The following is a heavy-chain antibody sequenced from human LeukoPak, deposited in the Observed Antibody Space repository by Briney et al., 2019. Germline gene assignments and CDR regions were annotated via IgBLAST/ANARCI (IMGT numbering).Heavy chain of an antibody. J-gene: IGHJ4*02. Sequence: SVTVSCTASGGTFSSYAISWVRQAPGQGLEWMGGIIPIFGTANYAQKFQGRVTITADESTSTAYMELSSLRSEDTAVYYCATYYYDSSGYYDYNYWGQGTLVTVSS. D-gene: IGHD3-22*01. CDR3: ATYYYDSSGYYDYNY. CDR1: GGTFSSYA. CDR2: IIPIFGTA. V-gene: IGHV1-69*01.